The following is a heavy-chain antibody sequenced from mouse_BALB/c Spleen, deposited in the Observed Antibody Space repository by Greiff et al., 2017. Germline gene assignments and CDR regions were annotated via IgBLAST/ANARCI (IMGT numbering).Heavy chain of an antibody. D-gene: IGHD1-1*01. J-gene: IGHJ2*01. CDR3: AREDYYGSSDY. CDR2: IRNKANGYTT. CDR1: GFTFTDYY. V-gene: IGHV7-3*02. Sequence: EVKVEESGGGLVQPGGSLRLSCATSGFTFTDYYMSWVRQPPGKALEWLGFIRNKANGYTTEYSASVKGRFTISRDNSQSILYLQMNTLRAEDSATYYCAREDYYGSSDYWGQGTTLTVSS.